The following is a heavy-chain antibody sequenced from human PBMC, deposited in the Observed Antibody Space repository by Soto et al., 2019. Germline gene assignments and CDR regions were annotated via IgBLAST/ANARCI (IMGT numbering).Heavy chain of an antibody. V-gene: IGHV4-34*01. J-gene: IGHJ4*02. CDR1: GGSFSGYY. CDR3: ARTPRYYYDSSGYSY. D-gene: IGHD3-22*01. Sequence: QVQLQQWGAGLLKPSETLSLTCAVYGGSFSGYYWSWIRQPPGKGLEWIGEINHSGSTNYNPSLKSRVTISVDTSKNQFSLNLSSVTAADTAVYYCARTPRYYYDSSGYSYWGQGTLVTVSS. CDR2: INHSGST.